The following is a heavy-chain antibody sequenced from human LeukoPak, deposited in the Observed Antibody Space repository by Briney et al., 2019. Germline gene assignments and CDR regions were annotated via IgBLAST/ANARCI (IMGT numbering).Heavy chain of an antibody. CDR1: GYTFTSYY. J-gene: IGHJ4*02. CDR2: INPSGGST. Sequence: ASVKVSCKASGYTFTSYYMHWVRQAPGQGLEWMGIINPSGGSTSYAQKFQGRVTMTRDMSTSTVYMELSSLRSEDTAVYYCARDRGRRGGDYWGQGTLVTVSS. CDR3: ARDRGRRGGDY. V-gene: IGHV1-46*01. D-gene: IGHD5-24*01.